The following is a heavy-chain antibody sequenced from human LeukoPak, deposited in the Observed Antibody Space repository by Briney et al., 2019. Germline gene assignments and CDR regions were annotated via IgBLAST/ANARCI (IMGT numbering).Heavy chain of an antibody. D-gene: IGHD3-10*01. CDR3: ARAGSGSYYFGDY. CDR1: GYTFTGYY. CDR2: INPNSGGT. V-gene: IGHV1-2*02. Sequence: ASVKVSCKASGYTFTGYYMHWVRQAPGQGLEWMGWINPNSGGTNYAQKFQGRVTMTRDTSISTAYMELSSLRSEDMAVYYCARAGSGSYYFGDYWGQGTLVTVSS. J-gene: IGHJ4*02.